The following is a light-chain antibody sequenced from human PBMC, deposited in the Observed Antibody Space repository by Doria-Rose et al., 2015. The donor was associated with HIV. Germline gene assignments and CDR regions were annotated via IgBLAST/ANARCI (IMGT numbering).Light chain of an antibody. CDR1: QSLLYTSKNY. J-gene: IGKJ3*01. CDR3: QQYYGTPS. V-gene: IGKV4-1*01. Sequence: EIVMTQSPESLGMSLGERATLNCKSNQSLLYTSKNYLAWYQQKPGQPPKLLIYWASTRQSGVPARFSGSGSGTDFTLTISSLEAEDEAVYYCQQYYGTPSFGPGTTVDIK. CDR2: WAS.